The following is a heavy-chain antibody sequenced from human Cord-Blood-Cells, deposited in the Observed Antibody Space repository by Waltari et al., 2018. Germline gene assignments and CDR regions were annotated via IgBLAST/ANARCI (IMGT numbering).Heavy chain of an antibody. CDR1: GDTFPGYY. CDR3: AFGGPMVRGALYAFDI. V-gene: IGHV1-2*02. J-gene: IGHJ3*02. D-gene: IGHD3-10*01. CDR2: INPNSGGT. Sequence: QVQLVQPGAEVKKPGASVKVSCRASGDTFPGYYMNWVRQAPGQGLEWMGWINPNSGGTNYAQKFQGRVTMTRDTSISTAYMELSRLRSDDTAVYYCAFGGPMVRGALYAFDIWGQGTMVTVSS.